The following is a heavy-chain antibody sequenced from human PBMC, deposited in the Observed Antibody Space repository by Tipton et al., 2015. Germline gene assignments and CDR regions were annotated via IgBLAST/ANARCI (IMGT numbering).Heavy chain of an antibody. D-gene: IGHD2-2*01. Sequence: GSLRLSCAASGFIFSSYAMSWVRQAPGKGLEWVSSVSGNAGDTSYADSVKGRFTISRDNAKNSLYLQLNSLRDEDTALYYCARSYYQLLATERVFGMDVWGQGTTVTVSS. CDR3: ARSYYQLLATERVFGMDV. V-gene: IGHV3-21*01. J-gene: IGHJ6*02. CDR2: VSGNAGDT. CDR1: GFIFSSYA.